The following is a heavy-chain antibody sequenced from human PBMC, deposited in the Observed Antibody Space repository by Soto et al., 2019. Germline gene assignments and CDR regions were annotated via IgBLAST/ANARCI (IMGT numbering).Heavy chain of an antibody. J-gene: IGHJ4*02. V-gene: IGHV2-5*02. CDR2: IYWDDDK. CDR3: AHSVYGVNYFDY. CDR1: GFSLSTIGVG. D-gene: IGHD4-17*01. Sequence: QITLKESGPTLVKPTQTLTLTCTFSGFSLSTIGVGVGWIRQPPGKALEWLALIYWDDDKRYSPSLKSRLTITKDTSKNQVVLTMSNMDPVDTATYYCAHSVYGVNYFDYWGQGTMVTVSS.